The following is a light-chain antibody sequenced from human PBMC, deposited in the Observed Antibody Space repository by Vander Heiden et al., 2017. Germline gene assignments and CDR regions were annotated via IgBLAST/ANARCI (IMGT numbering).Light chain of an antibody. V-gene: IGLV1-47*01. CDR1: SSNIGSNY. CDR3: AAWDDSLSGRNWV. J-gene: IGLJ3*02. Sequence: QSVLTQPPSASGTPGQRVTITSSGSSSNIGSNYVYGYRQLPGTAPKLLIYRNNQRPSGVPDRFSGSKSGTSASLAISGLRSEDEADYYCAAWDDSLSGRNWVFGGGTKLTVL. CDR2: RNN.